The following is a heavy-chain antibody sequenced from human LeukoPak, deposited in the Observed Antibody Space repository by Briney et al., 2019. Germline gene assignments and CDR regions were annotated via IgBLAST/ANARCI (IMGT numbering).Heavy chain of an antibody. CDR2: IYYSGST. CDR1: GGSTSSSSYY. Sequence: PSETLSLTCTVSGGSTSSSSYYWGWIRQPPGKGLEWIGSIYYSGSTYYNPSLKSRVTISVDTSKNQFSLKLSSVTAADTAVYYCARRVGYDILTGYYQSFDYWGQGTLVTVSS. D-gene: IGHD3-9*01. V-gene: IGHV4-39*01. J-gene: IGHJ4*02. CDR3: ARRVGYDILTGYYQSFDY.